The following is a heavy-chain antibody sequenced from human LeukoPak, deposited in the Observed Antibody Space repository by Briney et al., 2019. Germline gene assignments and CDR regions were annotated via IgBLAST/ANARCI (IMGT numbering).Heavy chain of an antibody. Sequence: SETLSLTCTVSGGSISSCYWSWVRQPPGKGLEWIGYIYYSGSTNYNPSLKSRVTISVDTSKNQFSLKLSSVTAADTAVYYCAREVRRDGYTLPDYWGQGTLVTVSS. V-gene: IGHV4-59*01. CDR1: GGSISSCY. D-gene: IGHD5-24*01. CDR3: AREVRRDGYTLPDY. J-gene: IGHJ4*02. CDR2: IYYSGST.